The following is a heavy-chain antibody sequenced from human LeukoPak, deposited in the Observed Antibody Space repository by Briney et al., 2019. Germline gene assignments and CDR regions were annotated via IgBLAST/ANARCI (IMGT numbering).Heavy chain of an antibody. J-gene: IGHJ6*03. Sequence: SETLSLTCTVSGGSVSGDSWTWIRQPAGKGLEWLGYIYYTGAINYSPSLMGRVAMSVDTSQNQFSLKLTSVTAADTAVYYCARNGFRTYCGTDCYSDYMDVWGKGTTVIVSS. D-gene: IGHD2-21*02. V-gene: IGHV4-59*02. CDR3: ARNGFRTYCGTDCYSDYMDV. CDR1: GGSVSGDS. CDR2: IYYTGAI.